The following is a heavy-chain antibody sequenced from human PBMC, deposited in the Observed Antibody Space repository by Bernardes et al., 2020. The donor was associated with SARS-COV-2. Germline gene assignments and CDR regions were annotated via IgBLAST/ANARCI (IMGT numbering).Heavy chain of an antibody. Sequence: GGSLRLSCAASGFTFSSYWMHWVRQAPGKGLVWVSRINSDGSSTSYADSVKGRFTISRDNAKNSLSLQMNSLRPEDTAVYYCAREEYGVPLDNWGQGTLVTVSS. V-gene: IGHV3-74*01. D-gene: IGHD4-17*01. J-gene: IGHJ4*02. CDR1: GFTFSSYW. CDR3: AREEYGVPLDN. CDR2: INSDGSST.